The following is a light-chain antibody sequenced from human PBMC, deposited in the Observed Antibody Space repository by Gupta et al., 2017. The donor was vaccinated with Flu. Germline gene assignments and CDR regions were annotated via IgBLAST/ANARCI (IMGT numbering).Light chain of an antibody. CDR1: SSNIGSNT. CDR2: GSN. CDR3: AAWDDSLNGHYV. V-gene: IGLV1-44*01. Sequence: SSNIGSNTVNWYQQVPGTSPKLLIYGSNQRPSGVPDRFAGSKSGTSASLAISGLQSEDEADYYCAAWDDSLNGHYVFGTGTKVTVI. J-gene: IGLJ1*01.